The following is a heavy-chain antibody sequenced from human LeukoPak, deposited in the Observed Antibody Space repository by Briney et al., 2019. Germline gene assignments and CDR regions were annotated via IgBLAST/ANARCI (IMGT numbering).Heavy chain of an antibody. CDR3: ARWAYGDFDY. V-gene: IGHV3-48*04. D-gene: IGHD4-17*01. CDR1: GFTFSSYS. Sequence: GGSLRLSCAASGFTFSSYSMNWVRQAPGKGLKWVSYISSSSSIIYDADSVKGRFTISRDNAKNSLYLQMNSLRAEDTAVYYCARWAYGDFDYWGQGTLVTVSS. J-gene: IGHJ4*02. CDR2: ISSSSSII.